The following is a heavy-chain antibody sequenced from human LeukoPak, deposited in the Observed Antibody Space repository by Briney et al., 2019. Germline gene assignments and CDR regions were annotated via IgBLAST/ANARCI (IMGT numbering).Heavy chain of an antibody. CDR2: IIPIFGTA. J-gene: IGHJ4*02. CDR1: GGTFSSYA. CDR3: ATGEIYSGSYSGDY. D-gene: IGHD1-26*01. V-gene: IGHV1-69*13. Sequence: WASVKVSCTASGGTFSSYAISWVRQAPGQGLEWMGGIIPIFGTANFAQKFQGRVTITADESTSTAYMELSSLRSEDTAVYYCATGEIYSGSYSGDYWGQGTLVTVSS.